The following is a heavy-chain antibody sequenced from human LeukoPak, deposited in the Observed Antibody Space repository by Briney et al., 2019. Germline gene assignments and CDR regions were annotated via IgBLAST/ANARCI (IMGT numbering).Heavy chain of an antibody. CDR2: IKHSGST. CDR3: ARFPLLWFGVDYYYYGMDV. CDR1: GGSFSGYY. Sequence: SETLSLTCAVYGGSFSGYYWSWIRQPPGKGLEGIGEIKHSGSTNYNPSLKTGVTISVDTSKNQFSLKLSSVTAADTAVYYCARFPLLWFGVDYYYYGMDVWGQGTTVTVSS. J-gene: IGHJ6*02. D-gene: IGHD3-10*01. V-gene: IGHV4-34*01.